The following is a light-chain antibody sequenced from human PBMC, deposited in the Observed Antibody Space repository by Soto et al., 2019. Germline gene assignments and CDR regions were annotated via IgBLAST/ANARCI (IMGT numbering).Light chain of an antibody. CDR2: RNN. V-gene: IGLV1-47*01. J-gene: IGLJ1*01. CDR1: SSNIGSNF. Sequence: QSVLTQSPSASGTPGQRVTISCSGSSSNIGSNFVYWYQQLPGTAPKLLIYRNNRRPSGVPDRFSGSKSGASASLAISGLRSEDEADYYCAAWDVSLSGGVFGPGTKLTVL. CDR3: AAWDVSLSGGV.